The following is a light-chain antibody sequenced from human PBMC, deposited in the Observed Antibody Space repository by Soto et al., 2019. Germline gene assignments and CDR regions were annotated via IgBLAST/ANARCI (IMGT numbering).Light chain of an antibody. CDR3: ASYTSSTTQV. CDR2: AVS. V-gene: IGLV2-14*01. CDR1: SSDIGKYDY. Sequence: QLVLTQPVSVSASPGQSITISCAGTSSDIGKYDYVSWYQHHPGNAPKLVISAVSRRSSGISDRFSGSKSGNTATLTISGLQAEDEADYYCASYTSSTTQVFGGGTKVTVL. J-gene: IGLJ3*02.